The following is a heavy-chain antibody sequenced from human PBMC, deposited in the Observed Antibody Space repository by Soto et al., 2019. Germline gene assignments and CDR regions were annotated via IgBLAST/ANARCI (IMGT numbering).Heavy chain of an antibody. CDR1: GYTFTSYD. Sequence: QVQLVQSGAEAKKPGASVKVSCKASGYTFTSYDINWVRQATGQGLEWMGWMNPNSGNPGYAQKWPGSGTMTRTTSISTAYMELSSLRSDDTAVYYCARWPDGYYYYGMAVWFQGTTVTVSS. J-gene: IGHJ6*02. CDR3: ARWPDGYYYYGMAV. CDR2: MNPNSGNP. V-gene: IGHV1-8*01.